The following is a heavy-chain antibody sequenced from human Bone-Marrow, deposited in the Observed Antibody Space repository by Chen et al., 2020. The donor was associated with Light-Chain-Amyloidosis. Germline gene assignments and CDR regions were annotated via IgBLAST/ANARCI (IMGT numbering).Heavy chain of an antibody. D-gene: IGHD3-9*01. CDR1: GFSLSSNGMR. Sequence: QVTVKESGPALVKPTQTLTLTCTFSGFSLSSNGMRLNWIRQPPGKALEWLARIDWDGDKYYTPSLETRLTISKDPSKNQVFLTMTNMFPVDTATYYCARMSFFETSDALDVWGQGTMITVSS. V-gene: IGHV2-70*04. J-gene: IGHJ3*01. CDR2: IDWDGDK. CDR3: ARMSFFETSDALDV.